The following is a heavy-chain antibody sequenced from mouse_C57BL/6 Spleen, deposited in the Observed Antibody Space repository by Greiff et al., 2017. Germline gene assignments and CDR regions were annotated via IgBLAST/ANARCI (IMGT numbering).Heavy chain of an antibody. CDR1: GYTFTSYW. CDR2: IDPSDSYA. D-gene: IGHD2-3*01. CDR3: ARSCHGYYGDY. Sequence: QVQLQQPGAELVMPGASVKLSCKASGYTFTSYWMHWVKQRPGQGLEWIGEIDPSDSYANYNPQFKGQSTLHVDKSSSTAYMQLSILTSKDSAVYYWARSCHGYYGDYWGQGTTLTVSS. V-gene: IGHV1-69*01. J-gene: IGHJ2*01.